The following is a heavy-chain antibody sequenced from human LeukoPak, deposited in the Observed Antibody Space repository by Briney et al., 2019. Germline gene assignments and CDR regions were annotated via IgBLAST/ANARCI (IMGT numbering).Heavy chain of an antibody. Sequence: SGGSLRLSCAASGFTFSDYYMSWIRQAPGKGLECVSYISSSGSTIYYADSVKGRFTISRDNAKNSLYLQMNSLRAEDTAVYYCASGRYDFWSGYYTVPDYWGQGTLVTVSS. J-gene: IGHJ4*02. CDR1: GFTFSDYY. D-gene: IGHD3-3*01. CDR3: ASGRYDFWSGYYTVPDY. CDR2: ISSSGSTI. V-gene: IGHV3-11*04.